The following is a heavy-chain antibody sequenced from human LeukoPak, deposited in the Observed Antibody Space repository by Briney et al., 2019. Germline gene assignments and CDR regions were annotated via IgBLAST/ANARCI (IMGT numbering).Heavy chain of an antibody. V-gene: IGHV3-30*02. Sequence: GGSLRLSCAASGFTLRSYGMHWVRRAPGKGLGGGPFIRLDGSNKYYADSVKGRFTISRDNSKNTLYLQMNSLRAEDTAVYYCAKTMRLGYCSSTSCYWGFDYWGQGTLVTVSS. D-gene: IGHD2-2*01. CDR3: AKTMRLGYCSSTSCYWGFDY. J-gene: IGHJ4*02. CDR2: IRLDGSNK. CDR1: GFTLRSYG.